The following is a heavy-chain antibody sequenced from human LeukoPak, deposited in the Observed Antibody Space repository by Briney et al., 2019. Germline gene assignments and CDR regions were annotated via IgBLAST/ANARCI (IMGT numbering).Heavy chain of an antibody. V-gene: IGHV1-18*01. J-gene: IGHJ5*02. Sequence: GASVKVSFKSSGYTFTSYGISWVRQAPGQGLEWMGWVSGYNDDTNYAQKFQGRVTMTTDTSTNTAYMELRSLRSDDTAVYYCARDWIIRTREDCFDPWGQGTPVTVSS. CDR3: ARDWIIRTREDCFDP. D-gene: IGHD1-20*01. CDR1: GYTFTSYG. CDR2: VSGYNDDT.